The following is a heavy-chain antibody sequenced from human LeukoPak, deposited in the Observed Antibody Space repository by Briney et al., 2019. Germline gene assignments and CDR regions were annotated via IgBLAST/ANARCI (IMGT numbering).Heavy chain of an antibody. Sequence: GGPLRLSCAASGFTFTAYAMSWVRQDPRAGLEWVSGITGSGGHTVYADSVKGRFTISRDNSRNTLFLQMNSPRVDDTAVYYCAMDPNGDYIGATSFDPWGRGTLVTVSS. J-gene: IGHJ5*02. V-gene: IGHV3-23*01. CDR3: AMDPNGDYIGATSFDP. CDR2: ITGSGGHT. D-gene: IGHD4-17*01. CDR1: GFTFTAYA.